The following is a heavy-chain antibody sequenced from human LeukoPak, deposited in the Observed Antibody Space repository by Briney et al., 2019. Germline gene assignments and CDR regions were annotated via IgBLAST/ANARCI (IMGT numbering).Heavy chain of an antibody. Sequence: GESLRLSCAASGFTVSSNYMSWVRQAPGKGLEWVSIIYSGGSTFYADSVKGRSTIPRDNSKNTLYLQMNSLRAEDTAVYYCARGGSYLSAFDIWGQGTMVTVSS. D-gene: IGHD1-26*01. CDR1: GFTVSSNY. J-gene: IGHJ3*02. CDR3: ARGGSYLSAFDI. V-gene: IGHV3-53*01. CDR2: IYSGGST.